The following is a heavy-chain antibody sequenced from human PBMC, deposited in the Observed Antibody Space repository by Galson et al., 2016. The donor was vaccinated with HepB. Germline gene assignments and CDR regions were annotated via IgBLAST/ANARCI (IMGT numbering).Heavy chain of an antibody. CDR1: GYPFSNYY. Sequence: SVKVSCKASGYPFSNYYMHWVRQAPGQGLEWMGIINPSGGATRYAHKFQDRVTMTRDTSTSTVYLELSTLRSEDSAVYFCASDRGQQPANWGQGTLATVSS. V-gene: IGHV1-46*01. J-gene: IGHJ4*02. CDR2: INPSGGAT. D-gene: IGHD6-13*01. CDR3: ASDRGQQPAN.